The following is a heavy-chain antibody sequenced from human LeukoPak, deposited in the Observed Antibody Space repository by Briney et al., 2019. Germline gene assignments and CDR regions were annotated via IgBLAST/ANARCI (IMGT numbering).Heavy chain of an antibody. Sequence: SETLSLTCTVSGGSISSYYWSWIRQPPGKGLEWIGYIYYSGSTNYNPSLKSRVTISVDTSKNQFSLKLSSVTAADTAVYYCARVGPGIAEVFDYWGQGTLVTVSS. CDR2: IYYSGST. V-gene: IGHV4-59*01. CDR1: GGSISSYY. D-gene: IGHD6-13*01. J-gene: IGHJ4*02. CDR3: ARVGPGIAEVFDY.